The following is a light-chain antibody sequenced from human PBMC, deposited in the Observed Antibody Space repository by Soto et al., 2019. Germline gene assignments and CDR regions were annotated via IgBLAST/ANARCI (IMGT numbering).Light chain of an antibody. CDR2: GNT. Sequence: QSAVTQPPSVSGAPGQRVTISCTGTSSNIGAGYDVHWYQHLPGTAPKLLIYGNTIRPSGVPDRFSGSKSGTSASLAITGLQAEDEADYYCQSFDKYLSAVVFGGGTKLTVL. CDR3: QSFDKYLSAVV. V-gene: IGLV1-40*01. J-gene: IGLJ2*01. CDR1: SSNIGAGYD.